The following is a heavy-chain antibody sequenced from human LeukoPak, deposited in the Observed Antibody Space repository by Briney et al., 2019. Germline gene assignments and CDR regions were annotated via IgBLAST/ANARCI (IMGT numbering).Heavy chain of an antibody. CDR1: GYTFTSYD. CDR3: ARGWANWNDGYDAFDI. CDR2: MNPNSGNT. V-gene: IGHV1-8*01. J-gene: IGHJ3*02. D-gene: IGHD1-1*01. Sequence: ASVKVSCKASGYTFTSYDINWVRQATGQGLEWMGWMNPNSGNTGYAQKFQGRVTMTRNTSISTAYMELSSLRTEDTAVYYCARGWANWNDGYDAFDIWGQGTMVTVSS.